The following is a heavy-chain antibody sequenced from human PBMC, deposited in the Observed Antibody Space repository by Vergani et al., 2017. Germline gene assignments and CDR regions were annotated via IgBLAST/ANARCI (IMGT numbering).Heavy chain of an antibody. Sequence: EVQLVESGGGLVQPGGSLRLSCAASGFTVSSNYMSWVRQAPGKGLEWVSVIYSGGSTYYADSVKGRFTISRHNSKNTLYLQMNSLRAEDTAVYYCARHDFRIAAAGTIWYFDLWGRGTLVTVSS. J-gene: IGHJ2*01. CDR3: ARHDFRIAAAGTIWYFDL. CDR2: IYSGGST. CDR1: GFTVSSNY. V-gene: IGHV3-53*04. D-gene: IGHD6-13*01.